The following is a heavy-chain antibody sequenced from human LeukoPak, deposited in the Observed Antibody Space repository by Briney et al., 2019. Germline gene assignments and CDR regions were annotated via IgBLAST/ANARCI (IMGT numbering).Heavy chain of an antibody. CDR2: FNHSGST. CDR3: ARRRYSSSSWGY. D-gene: IGHD6-6*01. V-gene: IGHV4-34*01. Sequence: SETLSLTCTVSGGSISSYYWSWIRQPPGKGLEWIREFNHSGSTNYNPSLKSRVTISVDTSKNQFSLKLSSVTAADTAVYYCARRRYSSSSWGYWGQGTLVTVSS. CDR1: GGSISSYY. J-gene: IGHJ4*02.